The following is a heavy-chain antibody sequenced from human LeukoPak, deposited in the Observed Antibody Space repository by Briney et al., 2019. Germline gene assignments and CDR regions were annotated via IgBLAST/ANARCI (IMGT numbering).Heavy chain of an antibody. V-gene: IGHV3-33*01. Sequence: GGSLRLSCAASGFTFSSYGMPWVRQAPGKGLEWVAVIWYDGSNKYYADSVKGRFTISRDNSKNTLYLQMNSLRAEDTAVYYCARDIAAVNNWFDPWGQGTLVTVSS. CDR1: GFTFSSYG. CDR3: ARDIAAVNNWFDP. CDR2: IWYDGSNK. J-gene: IGHJ5*02. D-gene: IGHD6-13*01.